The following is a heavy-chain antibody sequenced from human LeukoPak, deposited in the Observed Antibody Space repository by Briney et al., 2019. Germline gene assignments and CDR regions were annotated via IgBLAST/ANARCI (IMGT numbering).Heavy chain of an antibody. D-gene: IGHD3-3*01. V-gene: IGHV3-74*01. CDR2: INNDGSST. J-gene: IGHJ4*02. CDR3: ARINKIFGVVIGIDY. CDR1: GFTFNSYW. Sequence: GGPLRLSCAASGFTFNSYWMHWVRQAPGKGLVWVSRINNDGSSTNYADSVKGRFTISRDNAKNTLYLQMNSLRAEDTAVYYCARINKIFGVVIGIDYWGQGTLVTVSS.